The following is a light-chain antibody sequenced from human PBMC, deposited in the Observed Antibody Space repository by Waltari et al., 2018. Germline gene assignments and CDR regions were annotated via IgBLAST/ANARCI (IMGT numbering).Light chain of an antibody. V-gene: IGKV3-20*01. CDR3: QHYVRLPVT. Sequence: LVLTQSPGTLSLSPGERATVSCRASQSVSKYLAWYRLKPGQAPRLLIYDASKRATGIPDRFSGSGSGTDFSLTISRLEPEDFAVYYCQHYVRLPVTFGQGTKVEIK. CDR2: DAS. CDR1: QSVSKY. J-gene: IGKJ1*01.